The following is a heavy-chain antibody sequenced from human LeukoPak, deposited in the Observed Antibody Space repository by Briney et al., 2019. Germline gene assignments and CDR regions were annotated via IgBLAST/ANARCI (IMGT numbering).Heavy chain of an antibody. Sequence: GSLRLSCAASGFTFSSYAMYWVRQAPGKGLEWVAVISYDGSNKYYADSVKGRFTISRDNSKNTLYLQMNSLRAEDTAVYYCAKEGKTVTTRAYFDYWGQGTLVTVSS. CDR3: AKEGKTVTTRAYFDY. CDR2: ISYDGSNK. J-gene: IGHJ4*02. V-gene: IGHV3-30*04. CDR1: GFTFSSYA. D-gene: IGHD4-11*01.